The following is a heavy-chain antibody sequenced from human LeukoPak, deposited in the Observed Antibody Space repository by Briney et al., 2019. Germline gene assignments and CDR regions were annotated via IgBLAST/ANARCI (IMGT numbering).Heavy chain of an antibody. J-gene: IGHJ4*02. CDR3: AKAQIAVVPAATYYFDY. D-gene: IGHD2-2*01. Sequence: QAGGSLRLSCAASGFTFSSYAMSWVRQAPGKGLEWVSAISGSGGSTYYADSVKGRFTISRDNSKNTLYLQMNSLRAEDTAVYYCAKAQIAVVPAATYYFDYWGQGTLVTVSS. CDR2: ISGSGGST. V-gene: IGHV3-23*01. CDR1: GFTFSSYA.